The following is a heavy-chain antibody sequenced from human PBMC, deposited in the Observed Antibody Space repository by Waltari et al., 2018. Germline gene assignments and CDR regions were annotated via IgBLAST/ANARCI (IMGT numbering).Heavy chain of an antibody. D-gene: IGHD3-10*02. CDR3: ARDSGDFYVDH. J-gene: IGHJ1*01. V-gene: IGHV3-7*01. Sequence: EVQLVESGGGLVQPGGYLSLSWAASGFTFAGAWMTWVRQAPGKGLEWVANIKPDGSFESYVDSLKGRFTISRDNTQNSLYLQINSLRVEDTALYFCARDSGDFYVDHWGQGTLVTVSS. CDR2: IKPDGSFE. CDR1: GFTFAGAW.